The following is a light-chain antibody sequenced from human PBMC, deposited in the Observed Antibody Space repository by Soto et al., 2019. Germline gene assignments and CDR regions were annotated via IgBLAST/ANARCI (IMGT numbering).Light chain of an antibody. CDR2: RNN. Sequence: QSVMTQPPSVSAAPGQKVTISCSGRSSNVGGNSVSWYQQLPGTAPKLLIYRNNQRPSGLPDRFSGSKSGTSAFLAISGLQSEDEADYYCAVWDESLNGLVFGGGTKLTVL. V-gene: IGLV1-44*01. J-gene: IGLJ3*02. CDR1: SSNVGGNS. CDR3: AVWDESLNGLV.